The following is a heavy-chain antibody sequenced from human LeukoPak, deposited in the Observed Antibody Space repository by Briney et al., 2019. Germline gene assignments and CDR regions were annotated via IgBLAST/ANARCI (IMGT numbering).Heavy chain of an antibody. CDR1: ELTFSTYS. V-gene: IGHV3-48*01. J-gene: IGHJ4*02. CDR2: ISSSSSTI. D-gene: IGHD3-16*01. CDR3: ARDGSYVSAFDY. Sequence: GGSLRLSCTASELTFSTYSMNWVRQAPGKGLEWLSYISSSSSTIYYADSVKGRFTNFRDNAKNSLYLQMNSLRAEDTAVYYCARDGSYVSAFDYWGQGTLVTVSS.